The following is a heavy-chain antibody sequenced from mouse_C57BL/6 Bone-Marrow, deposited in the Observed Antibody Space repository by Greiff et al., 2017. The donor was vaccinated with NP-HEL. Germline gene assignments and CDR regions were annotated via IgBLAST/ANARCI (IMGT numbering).Heavy chain of an antibody. CDR3: ARRGAGITTVVNDYFDY. V-gene: IGHV1-39*01. CDR2: INPNYGTT. J-gene: IGHJ2*01. Sequence: VHVKQSGPELVKPGASVKISCKASGYSFTDYNMNWVKQSNGKSLEWIGVINPNYGTTSYNQKFKGKATLTVDQSSSTAYMQLNSLTSEDSAVYYCARRGAGITTVVNDYFDYWGQGTTLTVSS. CDR1: GYSFTDYN. D-gene: IGHD1-1*01.